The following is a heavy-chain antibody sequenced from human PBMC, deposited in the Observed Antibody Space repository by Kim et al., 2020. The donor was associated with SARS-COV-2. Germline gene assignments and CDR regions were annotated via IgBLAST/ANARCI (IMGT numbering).Heavy chain of an antibody. CDR3: ARAKASGSSTVEY. Sequence: GGSLRLSCAASGFTFNNYWMHWVRQAPGKGLVWVSHINTDGRSLTYADSVKGRFTISRDNARNTLYLQMNSLTAEDTALYYCARAKASGSSTVEYWGQGTLVTVSS. V-gene: IGHV3-74*03. D-gene: IGHD3-10*01. J-gene: IGHJ4*02. CDR2: INTDGRSL. CDR1: GFTFNNYW.